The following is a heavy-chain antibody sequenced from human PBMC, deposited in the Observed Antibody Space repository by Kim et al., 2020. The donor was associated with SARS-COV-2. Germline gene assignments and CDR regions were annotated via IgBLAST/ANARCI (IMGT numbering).Heavy chain of an antibody. V-gene: IGHV6-1*01. J-gene: IGHJ6*02. Sequence: SQTLSLTCAISGDSVSSNSAAWNWIRQSPSRGLEWLGRTYYRSKWYNDYAVSVKSRITINPDTSKNQFSLQLNSVTPEDTAVYYCARDCTNGVCYGDYYYYGMDVWGQGTTVTVSS. CDR1: GDSVSSNSAA. D-gene: IGHD2-8*01. CDR2: TYYRSKWYN. CDR3: ARDCTNGVCYGDYYYYGMDV.